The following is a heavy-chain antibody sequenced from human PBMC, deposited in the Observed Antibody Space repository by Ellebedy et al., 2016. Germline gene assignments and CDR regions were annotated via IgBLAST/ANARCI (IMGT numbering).Heavy chain of an antibody. CDR1: GGSISNYL. CDR2: ITYSGNT. J-gene: IGHJ4*02. D-gene: IGHD6-19*01. CDR3: AGYYARGWNYLDY. V-gene: IGHV4-59*08. Sequence: SETLSLTCSVSGGSISNYLWSWIRQPPGQGLEWIGHITYSGNTDYHPSLKSRVSISIDMSKNQFSLRLSSVTAADTAVYYCAGYYARGWNYLDYWGQGTLVTVSS.